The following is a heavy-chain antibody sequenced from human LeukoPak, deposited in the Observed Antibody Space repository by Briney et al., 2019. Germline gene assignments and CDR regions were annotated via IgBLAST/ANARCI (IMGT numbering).Heavy chain of an antibody. V-gene: IGHV3-21*01. Sequence: SGGSLRLSCAASGFTFSSYSMNWVRQAPGKGLEWVSSISSSSSYIYYAASVKGRFTISRDNAKNSLYLQMNSLSAEDTAVYYCASGRTECDYWGQGTLVTVSS. CDR1: GFTFSSYS. CDR2: ISSSSSYI. CDR3: ASGRTECDY. D-gene: IGHD1-14*01. J-gene: IGHJ4*02.